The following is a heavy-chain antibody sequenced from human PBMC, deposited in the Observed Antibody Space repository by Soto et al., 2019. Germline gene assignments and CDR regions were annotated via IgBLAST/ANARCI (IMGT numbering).Heavy chain of an antibody. J-gene: IGHJ5*02. D-gene: IGHD4-17*01. CDR1: GFTFSSYA. CDR2: ISYDGSNK. CDR3: ARDSNGDYGWFDP. Sequence: QVQLVESGGGVVQPGRSLRLSCAASGFTFSSYAMHWVRQAPGKGLEWVAVISYDGSNKYYADSVKGRFTISRDKSKNTLYLQMNSLRAEDTAVYYCARDSNGDYGWFDPWCQGTLVTVSS. V-gene: IGHV3-30-3*01.